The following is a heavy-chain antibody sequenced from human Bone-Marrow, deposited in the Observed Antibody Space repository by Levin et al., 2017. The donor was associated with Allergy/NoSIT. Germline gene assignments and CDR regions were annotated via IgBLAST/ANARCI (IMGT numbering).Heavy chain of an antibody. V-gene: IGHV3-23*01. D-gene: IGHD3-10*01. CDR2: ITINGRST. CDR3: AKTGQFDS. Sequence: GGSLRLSCAASGFTFSDSPMSWVRQAPGKGPEWVSTITINGRSTYYADSVKGRFTFSRDNSRNMVYLQMNSLRAEDTALYYCAKTGQFDSWGQGTLVTVSS. CDR1: GFTFSDSP. J-gene: IGHJ4*02.